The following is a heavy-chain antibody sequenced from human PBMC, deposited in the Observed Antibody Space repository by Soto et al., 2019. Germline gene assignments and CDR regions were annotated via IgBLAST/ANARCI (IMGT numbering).Heavy chain of an antibody. CDR2: IWYDGTQK. V-gene: IGHV3-33*01. Sequence: QVQLEESGGGVVQPGRSLRLSCEASGFTFNTYSMHWVRHPPGKGLEWLAAIWYDGTQKYYADSVKGRFIISRDNSKKTLYLEMNSVRAEDTAVYYCARAGGTTVTGLWHFDSWGQGTLVTVSS. J-gene: IGHJ4*02. D-gene: IGHD4-17*01. CDR3: ARAGGTTVTGLWHFDS. CDR1: GFTFNTYS.